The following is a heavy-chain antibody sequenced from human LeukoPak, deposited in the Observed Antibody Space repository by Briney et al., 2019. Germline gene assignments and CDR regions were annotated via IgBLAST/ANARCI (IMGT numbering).Heavy chain of an antibody. CDR2: IYYSGNT. Sequence: PSETLSLTCTVSGGSISDYYWSWVRQPPGKGLEWIGYIYYSGNTNYNPSLKSRVTISVDTSKNQFSLKLSSVTAADTAVYYCARGPTRYYFDYWGQGTLVTVSS. V-gene: IGHV4-59*01. CDR3: ARGPTRYYFDY. CDR1: GGSISDYY. J-gene: IGHJ4*02.